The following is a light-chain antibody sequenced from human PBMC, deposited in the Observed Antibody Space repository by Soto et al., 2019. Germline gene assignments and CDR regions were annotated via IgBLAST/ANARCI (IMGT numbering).Light chain of an antibody. Sequence: EIVLTQSPGTLSLSPGERATLSCRASESVRSSYLAWYQHKPGQAPRLLIYGASSRATGIPDRFSGSGSGTDFTLTISRLEAEDFAVYYCQQYNNWLGGTFGQGTKVEIK. CDR1: ESVRSSY. V-gene: IGKV3-20*01. J-gene: IGKJ1*01. CDR2: GAS. CDR3: QQYNNWLGGT.